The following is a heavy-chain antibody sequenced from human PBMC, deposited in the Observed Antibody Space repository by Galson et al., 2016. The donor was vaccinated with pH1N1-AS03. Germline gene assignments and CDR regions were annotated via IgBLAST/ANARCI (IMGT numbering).Heavy chain of an antibody. D-gene: IGHD2-21*01. CDR1: GFSLSDYY. CDR2: ISFTSDYR. CDR3: ARARGGEDAWPQDV. V-gene: IGHV3-11*03. Sequence: SLRLSCAASGFSLSDYYMTWIRQAPGKGLEWVAYISFTSDYRHYADSVKGRSTISRDNAKDSLYLQMDSLRVEDTAVYYCARARGGEDAWPQDVWGQGTTVTVSS. J-gene: IGHJ6*02.